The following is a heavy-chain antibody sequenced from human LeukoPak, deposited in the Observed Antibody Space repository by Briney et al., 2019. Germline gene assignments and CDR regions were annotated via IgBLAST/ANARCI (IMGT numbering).Heavy chain of an antibody. D-gene: IGHD1-14*01. Sequence: GGSLRLSCAASGFTFSSYGLHWVRQAPGKGLEWVAFIRTDGSIDYYADSVRGRFTISRDNAKNTLYLQMNSLRAEDAALYYCAKDQPEAYFDYWGQGTLVTVSS. CDR1: GFTFSSYG. J-gene: IGHJ4*02. V-gene: IGHV3-30*02. CDR2: IRTDGSID. CDR3: AKDQPEAYFDY.